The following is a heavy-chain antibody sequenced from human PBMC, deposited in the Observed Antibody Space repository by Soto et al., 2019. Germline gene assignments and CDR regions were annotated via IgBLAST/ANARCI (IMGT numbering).Heavy chain of an antibody. CDR2: VYYSGTT. V-gene: IGHV4-61*01. CDR1: GGSVNSGSYY. J-gene: IGHJ4*02. CDR3: ARDYWANEDRFDS. Sequence: QVQLQESGPGLVKPSETLSLTCTVSGGSVNSGSYYWTWIRQSPGRGLEWIGYVYYSGTTKYNPSLKSRATLSVDTTNTQVSLGLGRMAPADTAGYYCARDYWANEDRFDSWGQGTLVTVSS. D-gene: IGHD2-15*01.